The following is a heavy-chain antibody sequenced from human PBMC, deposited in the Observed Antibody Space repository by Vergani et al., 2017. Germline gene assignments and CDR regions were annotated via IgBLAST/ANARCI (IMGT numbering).Heavy chain of an antibody. J-gene: IGHJ3*01. V-gene: IGHV3-30*18. CDR2: ISYDGNSK. D-gene: IGHD2-2*01. Sequence: QVELVESGGGVVQPGGSLRLSCAASGFAFSDFAMHWLRQAPGKGPEWVALISYDGNSKYYGDSLKGQFTISRDNSKNTLYLQMSELQTEDTAVYYCVKGGYCTSASCQYAFNVGGRGTLVIVSS. CDR3: VKGGYCTSASCQYAFNV. CDR1: GFAFSDFA.